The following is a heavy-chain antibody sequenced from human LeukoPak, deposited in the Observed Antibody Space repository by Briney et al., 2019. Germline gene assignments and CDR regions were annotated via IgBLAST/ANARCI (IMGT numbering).Heavy chain of an antibody. J-gene: IGHJ4*02. V-gene: IGHV3-30-3*01. CDR3: ARVDGDYREAFDY. Sequence: PGGSLRLSCAASGFTFSSYAMHWVRQAPGKGPEWVAVISYDGSNKYYADSVKGRFTISRDNSKNTLYLQMNSLRAEDTAVYYCARVDGDYREAFDYWGQGTLVTVSS. CDR2: ISYDGSNK. D-gene: IGHD4-17*01. CDR1: GFTFSSYA.